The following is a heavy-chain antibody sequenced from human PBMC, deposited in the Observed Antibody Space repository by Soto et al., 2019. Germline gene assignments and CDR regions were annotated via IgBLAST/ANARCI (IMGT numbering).Heavy chain of an antibody. V-gene: IGHV1-3*01. CDR3: VVGYSSPLSLDY. CDR1: EYTFTNYA. Sequence: ASVKVSCKASEYTFTNYALHWVRQAPGQRLEWMGWINAGNGNTKYSQKFQGRVTITRDTSASTAYMELSSLRSEDTAVYYCVVGYSSPLSLDYWGQGTLVTVSS. CDR2: INAGNGNT. J-gene: IGHJ4*02. D-gene: IGHD5-18*01.